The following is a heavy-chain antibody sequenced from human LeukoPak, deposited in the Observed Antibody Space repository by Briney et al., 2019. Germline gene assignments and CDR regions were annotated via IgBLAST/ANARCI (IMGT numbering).Heavy chain of an antibody. CDR2: VSSDGTT. D-gene: IGHD2-8*02. Sequence: SETLSLTCSVSGDSVTSYYWSWIRQPPGKGLEWIGYVSSDGTTNYTPSLRSRVIMSVDTAKNHISLSLASLTAADTAIYYCARLDCTGDGCYNHWGQGTLVTVSS. V-gene: IGHV4-59*08. J-gene: IGHJ4*02. CDR3: ARLDCTGDGCYNH. CDR1: GDSVTSYY.